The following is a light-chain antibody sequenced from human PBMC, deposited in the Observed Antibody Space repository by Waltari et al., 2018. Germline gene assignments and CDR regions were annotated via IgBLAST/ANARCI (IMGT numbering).Light chain of an antibody. CDR2: AGS. Sequence: DIQMTQSPSSLSASVGDRVTITCRASQSISSYVNWDQQKPGKAPKLLIDAGSSLQSGVPSRFSCSGSGTDFTLTISSLQPEDFATYYCQQSYSTPRTFGQGTKVEIK. CDR1: QSISSY. V-gene: IGKV1-39*01. J-gene: IGKJ1*01. CDR3: QQSYSTPRT.